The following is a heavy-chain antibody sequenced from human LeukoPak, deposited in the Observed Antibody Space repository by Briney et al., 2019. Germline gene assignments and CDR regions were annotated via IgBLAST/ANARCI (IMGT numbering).Heavy chain of an antibody. V-gene: IGHV4-4*07. CDR3: ARDPAYGGNPGFDY. D-gene: IGHD4-23*01. CDR2: IYTSGST. Sequence: SETLSLTCTVSGGSISSYYWSWIRQPAGKGLEWIGRIYTSGSTNYNPSLKSRVTISVDTSKNQFSLKLSSVTAADTAVYYCARDPAYGGNPGFDYWGQGTLVTVSS. CDR1: GGSISSYY. J-gene: IGHJ4*02.